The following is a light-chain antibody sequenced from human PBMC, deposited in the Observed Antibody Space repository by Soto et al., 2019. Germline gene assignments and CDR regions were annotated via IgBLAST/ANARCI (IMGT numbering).Light chain of an antibody. CDR3: QQYDGSPPWT. Sequence: EIVLTQSLGTLSFSPGDRATLSCRASQSVSSTSLAWYQQKPGQAPRLLIYGASNRATGIPDRFSGSGSGTDFTLTISRLEPEDFAVYYCQQYDGSPPWTFGLGTRWIS. J-gene: IGKJ1*01. CDR2: GAS. CDR1: QSVSSTS. V-gene: IGKV3-20*01.